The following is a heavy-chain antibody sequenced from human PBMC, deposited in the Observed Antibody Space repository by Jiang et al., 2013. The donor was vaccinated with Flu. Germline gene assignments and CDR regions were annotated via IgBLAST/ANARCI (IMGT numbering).Heavy chain of an antibody. J-gene: IGHJ4*02. CDR2: FGPEDGEA. D-gene: IGHD3-3*02. V-gene: IGHV1-24*01. Sequence: GAEVKKPGASVKVSCKVSGYTFTELVFHWVRQAPGKGLEWMGGFGPEDGEAIYTQRFQGRVTMTGDTSTETVFLELTSLRSEDTAVYYCATGIFPATFGNTRDYWGQGTRVTVST. CDR1: GYTFTELV. CDR3: ATGIFPATFGNTRDY.